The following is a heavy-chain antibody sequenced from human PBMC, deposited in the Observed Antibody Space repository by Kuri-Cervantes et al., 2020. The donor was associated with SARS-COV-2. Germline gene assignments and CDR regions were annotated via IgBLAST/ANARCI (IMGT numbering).Heavy chain of an antibody. J-gene: IGHJ4*02. CDR3: AGELWGXNGLLDY. CDR2: IYSGGKT. V-gene: IGHV3-53*04. CDR1: GFNGSGNY. Sequence: GESLKIXCAASGFNGSGNYMSWVRQGPGKGLEWVSXIYSGGKTFFADSGKGRFTNSRNEYKNTLFLPMNSLRAEDTAVHYCAGELWGXNGLLDYWGQGTQVTVSS. D-gene: IGHD3-16*01.